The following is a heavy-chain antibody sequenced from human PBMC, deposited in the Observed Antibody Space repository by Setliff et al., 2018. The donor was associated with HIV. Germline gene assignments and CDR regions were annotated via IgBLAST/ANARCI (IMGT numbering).Heavy chain of an antibody. Sequence: WVRQPPGKGLEWIGEIFHSGSTNYNPSLKSRVTISVDKSKNQFSLKLSSVTAADTAVYYCARTYGSGSYYQGRYFDYWGQGTLVTVSS. J-gene: IGHJ4*02. D-gene: IGHD3-10*01. CDR3: ARTYGSGSYYQGRYFDY. V-gene: IGHV4-4*02. CDR2: IFHSGST.